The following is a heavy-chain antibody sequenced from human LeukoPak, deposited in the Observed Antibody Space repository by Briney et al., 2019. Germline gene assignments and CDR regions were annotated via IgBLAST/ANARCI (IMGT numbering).Heavy chain of an antibody. CDR3: ARGLGRGSWYTDY. D-gene: IGHD6-13*01. Sequence: PSETLSLTCAVYSGSVSGYYWSWLRQPPGKGLEWFGEINHSGSTNYNPSLKSRVTISVDTSKNQFSLKLSSVTAADTAVYYCARGLGRGSWYTDYWGQGTLGTVSS. CDR1: SGSVSGYY. J-gene: IGHJ4*02. V-gene: IGHV4-34*01. CDR2: INHSGST.